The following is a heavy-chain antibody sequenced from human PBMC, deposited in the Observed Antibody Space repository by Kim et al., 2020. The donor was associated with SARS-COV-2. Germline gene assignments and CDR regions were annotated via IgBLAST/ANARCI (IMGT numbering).Heavy chain of an antibody. CDR2: ISYDGSNK. CDR1: GFTFSSYG. D-gene: IGHD3-10*01. Sequence: GGSLRLSCAASGFTFSSYGMHWVRQAPGKGLEWVAVISYDGSNKYYADSVKGRFTISRDNSKNTLYLQMNSLRAEDTAVYYCAKDPRDYYGSGLFDYWGQGTLVTVSS. J-gene: IGHJ4*02. V-gene: IGHV3-30*18. CDR3: AKDPRDYYGSGLFDY.